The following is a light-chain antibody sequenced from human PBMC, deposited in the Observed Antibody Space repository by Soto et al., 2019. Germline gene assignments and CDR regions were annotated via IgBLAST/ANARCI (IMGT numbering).Light chain of an antibody. Sequence: DIQMTQSPSTLSASVGDRVTITCRASQSISSWLAWYQQKPGKAPKLLIYKASSLESGVPSRFSGSGSGIEFTLTISSLQPDDFATYYCQQYNSYPGTFGQGTKVEIK. CDR3: QQYNSYPGT. CDR2: KAS. J-gene: IGKJ1*01. CDR1: QSISSW. V-gene: IGKV1-5*03.